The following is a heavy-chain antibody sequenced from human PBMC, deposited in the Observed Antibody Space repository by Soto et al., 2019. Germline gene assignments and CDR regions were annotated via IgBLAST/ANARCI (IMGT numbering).Heavy chain of an antibody. Sequence: ASLKVSCKASGYTFTIHDIHWVRQAPGQGLEWMAGLNPHSGKAAYAQRFQGRLTMTGNASTSTAYMELSGLRSEDTAMYYCARVSSIAARRSYDSWGQGTLVTVPS. CDR2: LNPHSGKA. D-gene: IGHD6-6*01. CDR1: GYTFTIHD. J-gene: IGHJ4*02. CDR3: ARVSSIAARRSYDS. V-gene: IGHV1-8*01.